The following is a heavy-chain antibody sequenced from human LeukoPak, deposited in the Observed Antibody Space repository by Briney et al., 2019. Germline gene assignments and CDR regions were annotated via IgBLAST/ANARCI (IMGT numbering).Heavy chain of an antibody. CDR3: AKEISGGDGMDV. J-gene: IGHJ6*02. D-gene: IGHD2-15*01. CDR2: ISWNSGSI. Sequence: GRSLRLSCAASGFTFDDYAMHWVRQATGKGLEWVSGISWNSGSIGYADSVKGRFTISRDNAKNSLYLQMNSLRAEDTALYYCAKEISGGDGMDVWGQGTTVTVSS. V-gene: IGHV3-9*01. CDR1: GFTFDDYA.